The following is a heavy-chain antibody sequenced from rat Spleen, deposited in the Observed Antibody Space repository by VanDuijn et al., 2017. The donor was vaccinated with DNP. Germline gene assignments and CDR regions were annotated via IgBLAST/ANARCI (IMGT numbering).Heavy chain of an antibody. CDR1: GFTFGDYY. V-gene: IGHV5-22*01. CDR3: ARHGRVTTVAAYWYFDF. Sequence: EVHLVDSGGGLVQPGRSLKLSCATSGFTFGDYYMSWVRQAPTGGLEWVASINSDGSSTYYRDSVKGRFTISRDNAKSTLYLQMNSLRSEDTATYYCARHGRVTTVAAYWYFDFWGPGTMVTVSS. J-gene: IGHJ1*01. D-gene: IGHD1-11*01. CDR2: INSDGSST.